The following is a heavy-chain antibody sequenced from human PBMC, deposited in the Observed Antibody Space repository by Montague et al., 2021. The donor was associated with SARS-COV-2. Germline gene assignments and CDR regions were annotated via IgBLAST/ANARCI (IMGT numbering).Heavy chain of an antibody. CDR1: GGSFSGYY. D-gene: IGHD3-10*01. CDR2: INHSGST. V-gene: IGHV4-34*01. CDR3: SRVRYYGSGASLGMDV. Sequence: SETLSLTCAVYGGSFSGYYWSWIRQPPGKGLEWIGEINHSGSTNYNPSLTSRVTISVATSKNQSSLKLSSVTAADTAVYYCSRVRYYGSGASLGMDVWGQGTTVTVSS. J-gene: IGHJ6*02.